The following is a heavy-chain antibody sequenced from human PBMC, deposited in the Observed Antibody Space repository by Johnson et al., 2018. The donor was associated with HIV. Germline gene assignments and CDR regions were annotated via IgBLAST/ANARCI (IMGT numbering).Heavy chain of an antibody. CDR3: VRESIKVPVIISAFDF. V-gene: IGHV3-30*03. Sequence: QVQLVESGGGVVQPGRSLGLSCTASGFTFSRNAMHWVRQPPGKGLEWVAVISSDGTEMHYGDSVKGRFIISKDYAEHSLHLQMDSLRAEDTAVYYCVRESIKVPVIISAFDFWGHGTMVTVSS. D-gene: IGHD3-10*01. J-gene: IGHJ3*01. CDR1: GFTFSRNA. CDR2: ISSDGTEM.